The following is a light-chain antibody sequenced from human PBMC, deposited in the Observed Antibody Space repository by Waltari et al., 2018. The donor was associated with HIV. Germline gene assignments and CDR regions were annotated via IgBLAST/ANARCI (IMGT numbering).Light chain of an antibody. CDR2: AAS. Sequence: EIVLTQSPDTLSLSPGERATLSCRSSQSVTSRSFAWYQQKPGRAPKLLMYAASGRATGIADRFSGSGSGTDLTLTITRLEREEFAVYYCHQYGTSTRTFGQGTKVEIK. CDR1: QSVTSRS. J-gene: IGKJ1*01. V-gene: IGKV3-20*01. CDR3: HQYGTSTRT.